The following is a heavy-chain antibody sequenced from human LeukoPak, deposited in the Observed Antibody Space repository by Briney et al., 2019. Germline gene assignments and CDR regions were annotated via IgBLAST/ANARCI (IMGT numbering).Heavy chain of an antibody. J-gene: IGHJ4*02. V-gene: IGHV3-30-3*01. CDR1: GFTFSSYA. D-gene: IGHD1-26*01. CDR2: ISYDGSNK. CDR3: ARDNCGSYCSGY. Sequence: GGSLRLSCAASGFTFSSYAMHWVRQAPGKGLEWVAVISYDGSNKYYADSVKGRFTISRDNSKNTLYLQMNSLRAEDTAVYYCARDNCGSYCSGYWGQGTLVTVSS.